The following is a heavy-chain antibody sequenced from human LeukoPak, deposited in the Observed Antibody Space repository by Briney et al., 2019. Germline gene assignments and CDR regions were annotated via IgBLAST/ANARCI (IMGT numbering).Heavy chain of an antibody. CDR3: AKGEYQLLYGDY. V-gene: IGHV3-23*01. J-gene: IGHJ4*02. CDR1: GFTFSSYA. Sequence: GGSLRLSCAASGFTFSSYAMSWVRQAPGKELEGVSAISGSGGSTYYADSVKGRFTISRDNSKNTLYLQMNSLRAEDTAVYYCAKGEYQLLYGDYWGQGTLVTVSS. CDR2: ISGSGGST. D-gene: IGHD2-2*02.